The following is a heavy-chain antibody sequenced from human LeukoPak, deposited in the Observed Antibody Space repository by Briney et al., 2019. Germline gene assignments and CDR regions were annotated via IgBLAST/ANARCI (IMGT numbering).Heavy chain of an antibody. J-gene: IGHJ6*03. CDR2: IYTSGST. CDR3: ARHWELLEGDYYYYYMDV. V-gene: IGHV4-4*09. D-gene: IGHD1-26*01. CDR1: GGSISSYD. Sequence: SETLSLTCTVSGGSISSYDWSWIRQPPGKGLEWIGYIYTSGSTNYNPSLKSRVTISVDTSKNQFSLKLSSVTAADTAVYYCARHWELLEGDYYYYYMDVWGKGTTVTVSS.